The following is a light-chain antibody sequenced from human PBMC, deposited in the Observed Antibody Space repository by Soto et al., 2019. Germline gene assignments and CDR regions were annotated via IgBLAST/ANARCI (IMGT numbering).Light chain of an antibody. Sequence: DIQMTQSPFTLSASVGDRVTITCRASQSISNWLAWYQQKPGKAPKLLIYEASSLESGVPSRFSGSGSGTEFTLTITSLQPDDFATYYCQEYNSFSTSAFTFGQGTKLEIK. CDR2: EAS. CDR1: QSISNW. J-gene: IGKJ2*01. V-gene: IGKV1-5*03. CDR3: QEYNSFSTSAFT.